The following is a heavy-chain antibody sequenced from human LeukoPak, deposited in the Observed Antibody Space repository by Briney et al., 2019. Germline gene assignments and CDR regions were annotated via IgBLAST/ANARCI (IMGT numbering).Heavy chain of an antibody. D-gene: IGHD3-10*01. V-gene: IGHV3-23*01. Sequence: PGGSLRLSCAASGFTFSTYVMRWVRQAPGKGLEWVSGISHDGRTFYTSAVKGRFTISRDNSRSTLYLQMDSLRAEGTAMYYCVKDYYSAIDYWGQGTLVTVSS. CDR3: VKDYYSAIDY. CDR1: GFTFSTYV. CDR2: ISHDGRT. J-gene: IGHJ4*02.